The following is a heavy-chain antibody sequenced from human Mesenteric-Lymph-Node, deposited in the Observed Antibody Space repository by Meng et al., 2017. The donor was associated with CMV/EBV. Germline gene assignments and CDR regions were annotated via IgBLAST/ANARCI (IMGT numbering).Heavy chain of an antibody. CDR2: IGSTANVR. D-gene: IGHD4-17*01. V-gene: IGHV3-48*03. Sequence: GESLKISCAASGFTFSNYEMHWARQTPGKGLEWIASIGSTANVRHYADSVRGRFTISRDNAKNSVYLHMNSLRVEDTAVYYCTRGPVTSIDWFDPWGQGTLVTVSS. CDR1: GFTFSNYE. CDR3: TRGPVTSIDWFDP. J-gene: IGHJ5*02.